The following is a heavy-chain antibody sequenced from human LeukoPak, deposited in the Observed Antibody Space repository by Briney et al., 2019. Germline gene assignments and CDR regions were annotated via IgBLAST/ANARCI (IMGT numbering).Heavy chain of an antibody. CDR1: GFTFSSYE. D-gene: IGHD6-19*01. J-gene: IGHJ4*02. V-gene: IGHV3-48*03. Sequence: AGGSLRLSCAASGFTFSSYEMNWVRQAPGKGLEWVSYISSSGSTIYYADSVKGRFTISRDNAKNSLYLQMNSLRAEDTALYYCAKAGGQWLASYFDYWGQGTLVTVSS. CDR3: AKAGGQWLASYFDY. CDR2: ISSSGSTI.